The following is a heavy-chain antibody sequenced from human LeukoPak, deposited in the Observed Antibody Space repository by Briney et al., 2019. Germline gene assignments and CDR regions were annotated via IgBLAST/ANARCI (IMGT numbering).Heavy chain of an antibody. V-gene: IGHV3-30*18. CDR1: GFTFSSYG. Sequence: GGSLRLSCAASGFTFSSYGMHWVRQAPGKGLEWVAVISYDGSNKYYADYVKGRFTISRDNSKNTLYLQMNSLGAEDTAVYYCAKDRDIVVVPAAIRQGLDYWGQGTLVTVSS. CDR2: ISYDGSNK. D-gene: IGHD2-2*01. CDR3: AKDRDIVVVPAAIRQGLDY. J-gene: IGHJ4*02.